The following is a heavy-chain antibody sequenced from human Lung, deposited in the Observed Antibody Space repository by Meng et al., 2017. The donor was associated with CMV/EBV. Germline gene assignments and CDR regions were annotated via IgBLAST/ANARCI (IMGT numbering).Heavy chain of an antibody. J-gene: IGHJ5*02. Sequence: SETLSLTCTVSGGSISSSSYYWGWIRQPPGKGLEWIGSIYYSGSTYYNPSLKSRVTISVDTSKNQFSLKLSSVTAADTAVYYCARGEGYQLLLSGPWGQGNXVHVAS. V-gene: IGHV4-39*07. CDR1: GGSISSSSYY. CDR2: IYYSGST. D-gene: IGHD2-2*01. CDR3: ARGEGYQLLLSGP.